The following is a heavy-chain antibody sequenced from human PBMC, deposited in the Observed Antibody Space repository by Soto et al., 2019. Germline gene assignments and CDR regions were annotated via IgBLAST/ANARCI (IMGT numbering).Heavy chain of an antibody. CDR1: GFAFSSNW. Sequence: EVHLVESGGGSVQPGGSLKLSCAGSGFAFSSNWIHWVGQVPGKGLVWVSRINGDGSTTSYADSVRGRFTISRDNAKDTLYLQMNSLRAEDTALYYCARVGQGRYYFDYWGQGTLVTVSS. CDR2: INGDGSTT. V-gene: IGHV3-74*01. J-gene: IGHJ4*02. CDR3: ARVGQGRYYFDY.